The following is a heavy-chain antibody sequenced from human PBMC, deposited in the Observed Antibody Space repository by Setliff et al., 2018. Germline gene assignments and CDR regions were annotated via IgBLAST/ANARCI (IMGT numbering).Heavy chain of an antibody. V-gene: IGHV3-64*02. CDR2: ISTDGRRT. Sequence: GGSLRLSCAASGFTFSAYALHWVRQAPVRGLEYVSAISTDGRRTYYTDSVKGRFTISRDNSKNTLYLQMGSLRPEDMAVYYCVRWVDGKADYWGQGTLVTVSS. CDR1: GFTFSAYA. J-gene: IGHJ4*02. CDR3: VRWVDGKADY.